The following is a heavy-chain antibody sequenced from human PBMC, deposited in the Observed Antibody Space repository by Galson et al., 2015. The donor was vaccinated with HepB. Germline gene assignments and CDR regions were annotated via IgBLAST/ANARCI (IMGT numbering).Heavy chain of an antibody. V-gene: IGHV7-4-1*02. J-gene: IGHJ5*02. CDR2: INTNTGNP. D-gene: IGHD3-10*01. Sequence: SVKVSCKASRYTFNTYALSWVRQAPGQGLEWMGWINTNTGNPTYAQDFTGRFVFSLDTSVTTAYLQTSSLKTEDTAVYYCARSPYYDSGSCYNAWFDPWGQGTLVTVSS. CDR1: RYTFNTYA. CDR3: ARSPYYDSGSCYNAWFDP.